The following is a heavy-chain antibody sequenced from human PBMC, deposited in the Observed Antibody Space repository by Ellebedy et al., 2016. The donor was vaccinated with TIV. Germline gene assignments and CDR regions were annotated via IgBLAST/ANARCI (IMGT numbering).Heavy chain of an antibody. J-gene: IGHJ4*02. V-gene: IGHV4-59*01. CDR1: GGSISSYY. D-gene: IGHD6-13*01. Sequence: SETLSLXXTVSGGSISSYYWSWIRQPPGKGLEWIGYIYYSGSTNYNPSLKSRVTISVDTSKNQFSLKLSSVTAADTAVYYCARKGYSSTWYVFDYWGQGTLVTVSS. CDR3: ARKGYSSTWYVFDY. CDR2: IYYSGST.